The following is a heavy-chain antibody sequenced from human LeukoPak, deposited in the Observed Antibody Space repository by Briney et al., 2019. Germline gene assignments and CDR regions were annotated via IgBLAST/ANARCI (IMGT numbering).Heavy chain of an antibody. J-gene: IGHJ4*02. CDR1: GGSISSYY. CDR2: IYYSGST. Sequence: SETLSLTCTVSGGSISSYYWSWIRQPPGKGLEWIGYIYYSGSTNYNPSLKSRVTISVDTSKNQFSLKLSSVTAADTAVYYCARGRSLAYWGQGTLVTVSS. V-gene: IGHV4-59*08. CDR3: ARGRSLAY.